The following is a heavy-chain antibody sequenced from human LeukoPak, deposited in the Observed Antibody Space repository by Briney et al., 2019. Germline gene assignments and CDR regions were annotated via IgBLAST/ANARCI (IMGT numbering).Heavy chain of an antibody. CDR1: GFTFSSYG. D-gene: IGHD6-19*01. J-gene: IGHJ6*02. CDR3: ANIAVAGQDYYGMDV. Sequence: GSLRLSCAASGFTFSSYGMHWVRQAPGKGLEWVAVISYDGSNKYYADSVKGRFTISRDNSKNTLYLQMNSLRAEDTAVYYCANIAVAGQDYYGMDVWGQGTTVTVSS. CDR2: ISYDGSNK. V-gene: IGHV3-30*18.